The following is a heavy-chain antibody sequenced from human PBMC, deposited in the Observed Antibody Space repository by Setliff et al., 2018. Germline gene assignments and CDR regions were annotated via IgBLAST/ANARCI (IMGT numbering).Heavy chain of an antibody. J-gene: IGHJ2*01. D-gene: IGHD6-19*01. V-gene: IGHV4-31*03. CDR2: IYYSGST. CDR1: GASISSDGYY. CDR3: ARSRTIAVKGGVFAV. Sequence: SETLSLTCSVSGASISSDGYYWSWIRQYPGKGLEWIGYIYYSGSTYYNPSPKSRVTISLDTSKNQFSLELNSVTAADTAVYYCARSRTIAVKGGVFAVWGRGTLVTVSS.